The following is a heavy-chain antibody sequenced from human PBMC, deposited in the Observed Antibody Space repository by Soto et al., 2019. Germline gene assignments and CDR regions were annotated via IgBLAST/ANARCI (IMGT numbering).Heavy chain of an antibody. CDR1: WFSLSTSGVG. CDR2: IYWDDDK. V-gene: IGHV2-5*02. D-gene: IGHD3-22*01. Sequence: SGPTLVNPTQTLTLTCTFSWFSLSTSGVGVGWIRQPPGKALEWLALIYWDDDKRYSPSLKSRLTITKDTSKNQVVLTMTNMDPVDTATYYCAHASPGGDYYDSSGYHYYYYYGMDVWGQGT. J-gene: IGHJ6*02. CDR3: AHASPGGDYYDSSGYHYYYYYGMDV.